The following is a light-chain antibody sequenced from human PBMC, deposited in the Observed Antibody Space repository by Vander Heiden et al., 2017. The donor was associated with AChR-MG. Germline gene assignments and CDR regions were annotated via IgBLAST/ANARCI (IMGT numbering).Light chain of an antibody. CDR1: SSNIGNNA. CDR2: YDD. V-gene: IGLV1-36*01. J-gene: IGLJ3*02. CDR3: AAWDDSLNGRGV. Sequence: QSVLTQPPSVSEAPRQRVTISCSGSSSNIGNNAVHWYQQLPGKAPKLLIYYDDLLPSGVSDRFSGSKSGTSASLAISGLQSEDEADYYCAAWDDSLNGRGVFGGGTKLTVL.